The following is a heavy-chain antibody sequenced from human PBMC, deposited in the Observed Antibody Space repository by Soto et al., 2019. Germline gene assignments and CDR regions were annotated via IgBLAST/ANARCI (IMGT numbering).Heavy chain of an antibody. CDR3: ARVPGDMVAIIYIYPLDAREPLSDVDV. J-gene: IGHJ6*02. CDR2: ISFDGSNK. D-gene: IGHD5-12*01. Sequence: QMQLVESGGGAVQPGMSLRLSCAASGFTFSYYPMHWVRQAPGKGLEWVAVISFDGSNKYYADSVKGRFTISRDNSKNTLYLQMNSLRGEDTAVYYCARVPGDMVAIIYIYPLDAREPLSDVDVWGQGTTVTVSS. CDR1: GFTFSYYP. V-gene: IGHV3-30*04.